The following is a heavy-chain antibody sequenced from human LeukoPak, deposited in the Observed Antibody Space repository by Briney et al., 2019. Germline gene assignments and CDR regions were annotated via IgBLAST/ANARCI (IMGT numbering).Heavy chain of an antibody. V-gene: IGHV4-4*07. CDR3: ASHGYCGGDCYSGGDAFDI. CDR1: GGSISSHY. Sequence: SETLSLTCTVSGGSISSHYWSWIRQPAGKGLEWIGRIYTSGSTNYNPSLMSRVTMSVDTSKNQFSLKLNSVTAADTAVYYCASHGYCGGDCYSGGDAFDIWGQGTMVTVSS. CDR2: IYTSGST. D-gene: IGHD2-21*01. J-gene: IGHJ3*02.